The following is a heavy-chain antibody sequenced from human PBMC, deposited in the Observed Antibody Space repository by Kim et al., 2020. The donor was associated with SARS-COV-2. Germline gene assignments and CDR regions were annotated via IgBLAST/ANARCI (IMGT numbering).Heavy chain of an antibody. CDR2: TYYRSKWYN. Sequence: SQTLSLTCAISGDSVPSKSAAWNWIRQSPSRGLEWLGRTYYRSKWYNDYALSVKSRITINPDTSKNQFSLQLNSVTPEDTAVYYCASIAVAARGEDYWGQGTLVTVSS. CDR3: ASIAVAARGEDY. CDR1: GDSVPSKSAA. J-gene: IGHJ4*02. V-gene: IGHV6-1*01. D-gene: IGHD6-13*01.